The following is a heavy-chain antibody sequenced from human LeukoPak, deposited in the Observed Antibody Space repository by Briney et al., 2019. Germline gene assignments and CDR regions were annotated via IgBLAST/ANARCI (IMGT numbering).Heavy chain of an antibody. V-gene: IGHV3-30*02. D-gene: IGHD2/OR15-2a*01. CDR1: GFTFSSYG. J-gene: IGHJ5*02. Sequence: GGSLRLSCAASGFTFSSYGMHWVRQAPGRGLEGVAFIRYDGSNKYYADSVKGRFTISRDNSKNTLYLQMNSLRAEDTAVYYCAKDLTATTFSEYNWFDPWGQGTLVTVSS. CDR3: AKDLTATTFSEYNWFDP. CDR2: IRYDGSNK.